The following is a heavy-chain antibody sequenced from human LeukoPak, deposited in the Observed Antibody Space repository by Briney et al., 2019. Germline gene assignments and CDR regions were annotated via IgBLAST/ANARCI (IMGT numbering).Heavy chain of an antibody. V-gene: IGHV4-34*01. CDR3: ARHEAWFDP. CDR2: INHSGIT. CDR1: GGSSSDYY. Sequence: SETLSLTCGVSGGSSSDYYWNWIRQPPGKGLEWIGEINHSGITNYNPSLKSRVTISVDTSKNQFSLKLSSVTAADTAVYYCARHEAWFDPWGQGTLVTVSS. J-gene: IGHJ5*02.